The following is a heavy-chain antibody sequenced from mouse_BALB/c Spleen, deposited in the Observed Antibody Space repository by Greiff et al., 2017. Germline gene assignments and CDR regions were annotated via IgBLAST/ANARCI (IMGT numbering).Heavy chain of an antibody. Sequence: VQLQQSGPGLVAPSQSLSITCTVSGFSLTGYGVNWVRQPPGKGLEWLGMIWGDGSTDYNSALKSRLSISKDNSKSQVFLKMNSLQTDDTARYYCARHDYDGTATWFAYWGQGTLVTVSA. CDR3: ARHDYDGTATWFAY. V-gene: IGHV2-6-7*01. J-gene: IGHJ3*01. D-gene: IGHD2-4*01. CDR1: GFSLTGYG. CDR2: IWGDGST.